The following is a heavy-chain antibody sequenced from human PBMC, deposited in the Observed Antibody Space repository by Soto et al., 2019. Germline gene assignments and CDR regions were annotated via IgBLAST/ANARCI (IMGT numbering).Heavy chain of an antibody. CDR2: ISGSGGST. D-gene: IGHD5-12*01. CDR1: GFTFSSYA. CDR3: AKGRDGYNYFDY. V-gene: IGHV3-23*01. J-gene: IGHJ4*02. Sequence: EVQLLESGGGLVQPGGSLRLSCAASGFTFSSYAMSWVRQAPGKGLEWVSAISGSGGSTYYADSVKGRFTISRDNSKNTLYLQVNSLRAEDTAVYYCAKGRDGYNYFDYWGQGTLVTVSS.